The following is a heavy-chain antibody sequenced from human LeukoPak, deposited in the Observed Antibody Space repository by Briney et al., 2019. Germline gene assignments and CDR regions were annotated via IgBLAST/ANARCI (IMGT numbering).Heavy chain of an antibody. J-gene: IGHJ4*02. CDR3: ARDLRTINYDSSGYRFDY. CDR1: GFTVSSNY. CDR2: IYSGDST. D-gene: IGHD3-22*01. Sequence: PGGSLRLSCAASGFTVSSNYMSWVRQAPGKGLEWVSVIYSGDSTYYADSVKGRFTISRDNSKNTLYLQMNSLRAEDTAVYYCARDLRTINYDSSGYRFDYWGQGTLVTVSS. V-gene: IGHV3-53*05.